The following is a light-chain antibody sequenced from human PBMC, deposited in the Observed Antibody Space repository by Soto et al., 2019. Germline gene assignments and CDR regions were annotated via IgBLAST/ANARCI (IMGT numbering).Light chain of an antibody. Sequence: QSVLTQPASVSGSPGQSITISCTGTSSDIGDYNSVSWYQQHPGKAPKLIIYEVSHRPSGVSNRFSGSKSGNTASLTISGLQADDEADYYCQSYDSSLSGSEVFGTGTKVTVL. CDR2: EVS. V-gene: IGLV2-14*03. CDR3: QSYDSSLSGSEV. CDR1: SSDIGDYNS. J-gene: IGLJ1*01.